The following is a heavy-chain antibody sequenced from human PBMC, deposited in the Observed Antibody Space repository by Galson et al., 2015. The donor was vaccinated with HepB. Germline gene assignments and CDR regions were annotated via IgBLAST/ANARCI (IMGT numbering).Heavy chain of an antibody. D-gene: IGHD6-13*01. J-gene: IGHJ1*01. CDR3: ARDLRLSSGWYRGGYFQH. CDR2: ISAYNGNT. Sequence: SVKVSCKASGYTFTSYGISWVRQAPGQGLEWMGWISAYNGNTNYAQKLQGRVTMTTDTSTSTAYMELRSLRSDDTAVYYCARDLRLSSGWYRGGYFQHWGQGTLVTVSS. CDR1: GYTFTSYG. V-gene: IGHV1-18*04.